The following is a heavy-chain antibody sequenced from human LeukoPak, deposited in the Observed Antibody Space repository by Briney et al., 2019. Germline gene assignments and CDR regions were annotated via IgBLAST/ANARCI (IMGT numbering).Heavy chain of an antibody. CDR1: GYSISSDYY. CDR3: ARDPDFWSGYYNFDY. V-gene: IGHV4-38-2*02. Sequence: PSETLSLTCTVSGYSISSDYYWGWIRQPPGKGLEWIGSIHHSGRTYYNPSLKSRVTISVDTSKNQFSLKLNSVTAADTAVYYCARDPDFWSGYYNFDYWGQGTLVTVSS. J-gene: IGHJ4*02. D-gene: IGHD3-3*01. CDR2: IHHSGRT.